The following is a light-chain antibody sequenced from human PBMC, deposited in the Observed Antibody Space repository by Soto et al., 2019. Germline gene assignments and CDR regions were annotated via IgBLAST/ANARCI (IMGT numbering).Light chain of an antibody. CDR3: QQYNSYWT. Sequence: GDRVTITCRPSQSISGWLAWYQQKPGKAPKLLIYDISSLESGVPSRFSGSGSGTEFTLTISSLQPDDFATYYCQQYNSYWTFGQGTKVDI. V-gene: IGKV1-5*01. CDR2: DIS. CDR1: QSISGW. J-gene: IGKJ1*01.